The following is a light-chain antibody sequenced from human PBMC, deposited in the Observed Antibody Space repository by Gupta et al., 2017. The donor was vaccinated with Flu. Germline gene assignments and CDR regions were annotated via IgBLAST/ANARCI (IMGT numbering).Light chain of an antibody. V-gene: IGLV1-47*01. CDR2: RNN. CDR1: SSNIGSNY. J-gene: IGLJ1*01. Sequence: QSVLTQPPSASGPPGQRVTISCSGSSSNIGSNYVYWYQQLPGTAPKLLIYRNNQRPSGVPDRFSGSKSGTAASLPISGLRAEDEADYYCAAGDDSRSGYVFGTGTKVTVL. CDR3: AAGDDSRSGYV.